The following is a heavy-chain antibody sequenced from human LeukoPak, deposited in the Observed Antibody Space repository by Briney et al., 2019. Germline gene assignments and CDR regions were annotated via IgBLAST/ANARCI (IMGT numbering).Heavy chain of an antibody. J-gene: IGHJ4*02. CDR2: ISGSGGST. D-gene: IGHD3-16*01. CDR1: GFTFSSYA. V-gene: IGHV3-23*01. Sequence: GGSLRLSCAASGFTFSSYAMSWVRQAPGKGLEWVSAISGSGGSTYYADSVKGRFTISRDNAKNTLYLQMNSLRAEDAAVYYCVKGGLWVDFDYWGQGTLVTVSS. CDR3: VKGGLWVDFDY.